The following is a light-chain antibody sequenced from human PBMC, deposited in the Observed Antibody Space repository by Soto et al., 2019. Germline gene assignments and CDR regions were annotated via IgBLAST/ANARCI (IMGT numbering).Light chain of an antibody. CDR2: MGS. CDR1: QSLLHSNGYNY. CDR3: MQSRQPPIT. J-gene: IGKJ5*01. V-gene: IGKV2-28*01. Sequence: DIVMTQSPLSLPVTPGEPASISCRSSQSLLHSNGYNYLDWYLQKPGQSPQLLISMGSNRASGVPDRFSGSGSGTDFTLKISRVEAEDVGLYYCMQSRQPPITFGQRTRLEI.